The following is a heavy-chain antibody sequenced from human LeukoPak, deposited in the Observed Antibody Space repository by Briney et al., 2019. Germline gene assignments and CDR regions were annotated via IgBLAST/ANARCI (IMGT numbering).Heavy chain of an antibody. V-gene: IGHV3-23*01. CDR2: MSVSGDYT. CDR3: AKAIGQEVPAASRWYDP. Sequence: GGSLRLSCAASGLTFSSYVMSWVRQAPGKGLDWVSTMSVSGDYTYYADSVKGRFTISRDNSKNTLYLQMNSLRGEDTAVYYCAKAIGQEVPAASRWYDPWGQGTLVTVSS. J-gene: IGHJ5*02. CDR1: GLTFSSYV. D-gene: IGHD2-2*01.